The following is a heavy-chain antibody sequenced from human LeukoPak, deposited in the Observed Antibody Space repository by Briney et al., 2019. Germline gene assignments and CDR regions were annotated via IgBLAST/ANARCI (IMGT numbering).Heavy chain of an antibody. V-gene: IGHV3-30-3*01. CDR2: ISYDGSNK. CDR1: GFTFSSYA. CDR3: ARGLSSYGYFDY. J-gene: IGHJ4*02. D-gene: IGHD5-18*01. Sequence: GGSLRLSCAASGFTFSSYAMHWVRQAPGKGLEWVAVISYDGSNKYYADSVKGRFTISRDNSKNTLYLQMNSLRAEDTAVYYCARGLSSYGYFDYWGQGPLVTVSS.